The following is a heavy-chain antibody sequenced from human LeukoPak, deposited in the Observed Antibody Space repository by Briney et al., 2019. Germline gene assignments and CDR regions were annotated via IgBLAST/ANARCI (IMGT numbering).Heavy chain of an antibody. Sequence: PGGSLRLSCAGSGFTFSRNSMNWVRQAPGKGLEWVSAISGSGGSTYYADSVKGRFTISRDNSKNTLYLQMNSLRAEDTAVYYCAKERKGYSGYDRAIDYWGQGTLVTVSS. CDR2: ISGSGGST. J-gene: IGHJ4*02. V-gene: IGHV3-23*01. CDR3: AKERKGYSGYDRAIDY. D-gene: IGHD5-12*01. CDR1: GFTFSRNS.